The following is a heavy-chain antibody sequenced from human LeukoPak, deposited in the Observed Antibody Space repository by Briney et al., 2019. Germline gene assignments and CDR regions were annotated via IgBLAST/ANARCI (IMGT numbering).Heavy chain of an antibody. Sequence: GGSLRLSCAASGFTFSRSDMNWVRQTPGKGLEWVSSISGSSSYIYCTDSVKGRFTVSRDNAKNSLFLQMNSLRVEDTAVYYCARGSSNVAARNNWFDPWGQGTLVTVSS. CDR2: ISGSSSYI. J-gene: IGHJ5*02. CDR3: ARGSSNVAARNNWFDP. D-gene: IGHD6-6*01. V-gene: IGHV3-21*01. CDR1: GFTFSRSD.